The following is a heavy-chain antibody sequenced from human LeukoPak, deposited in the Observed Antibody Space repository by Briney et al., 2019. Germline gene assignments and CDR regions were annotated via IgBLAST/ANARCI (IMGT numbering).Heavy chain of an antibody. V-gene: IGHV4-59*12. J-gene: IGHJ4*02. D-gene: IGHD6-13*01. CDR3: ARGEQQLVRD. Sequence: SETLSLTCTVSGGSISSYYWSWIRQPPGKGLEWIGYMYNSGSTKYNPSLKSRVTISVDTSKNQFSLKLSSVTAADTAVYYCARGEQQLVRDWGQGTLVTVSS. CDR1: GGSISSYY. CDR2: MYNSGST.